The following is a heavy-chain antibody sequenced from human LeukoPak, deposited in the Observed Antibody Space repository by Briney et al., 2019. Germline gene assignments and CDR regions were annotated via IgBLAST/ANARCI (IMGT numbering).Heavy chain of an antibody. V-gene: IGHV3-64*01. D-gene: IGHD1-7*01. Sequence: GGSLRLSCAASGFTCSSYAMHWVRQAPGKGLEYVSAISSNGGSTYYANSVKGRFTISRDNSKNTLYLQMGSLRAEDMAVYYCARDPGTTFYYYYMDVWGKGTTVTVSS. CDR1: GFTCSSYA. J-gene: IGHJ6*03. CDR2: ISSNGGST. CDR3: ARDPGTTFYYYYMDV.